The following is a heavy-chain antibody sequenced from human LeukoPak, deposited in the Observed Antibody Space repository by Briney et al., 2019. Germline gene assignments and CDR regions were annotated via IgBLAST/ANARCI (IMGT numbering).Heavy chain of an antibody. D-gene: IGHD2-2*01. J-gene: IGHJ4*02. CDR3: ARSLPAAMVDLFDY. CDR2: IYYSGST. V-gene: IGHV4-59*01. Sequence: SETLSLTCTVSGGSICSYYWSWIRQPPGKGLEWIGYIYYSGSTNYNPSLKSRVTISVDTSKNQFSLKLSSVTAADTAVYYCARSLPAAMVDLFDYWGQGTLVTVSS. CDR1: GGSICSYY.